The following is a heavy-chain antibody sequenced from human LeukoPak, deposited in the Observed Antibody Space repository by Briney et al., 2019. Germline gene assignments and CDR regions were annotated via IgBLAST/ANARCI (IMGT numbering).Heavy chain of an antibody. J-gene: IGHJ3*01. Sequence: QAGGSLRLSCAASGFTFSIYSMNWVRQAPGKGLEWVSSIGGTSSSLYYAESVKGRFTISRDNARNSLYLQMNSLGAEDTAVYYCAKEAGQDYGALDAFDVWGQGTMVTVSS. V-gene: IGHV3-21*01. CDR2: IGGTSSSL. CDR1: GFTFSIYS. D-gene: IGHD4-17*01. CDR3: AKEAGQDYGALDAFDV.